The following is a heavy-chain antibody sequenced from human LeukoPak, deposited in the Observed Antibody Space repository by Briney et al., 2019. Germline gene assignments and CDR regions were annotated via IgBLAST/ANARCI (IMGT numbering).Heavy chain of an antibody. CDR1: GYTFTSYG. V-gene: IGHV1-18*01. Sequence: ASVKVSCKASGYTFTSYGISWVRQAPGQGLEWMGWISAHNGNTNYAQEYQGRVTMTTDTSTSTAYMELRSLRSDDTAVYYCARFGGFKWELLVWGQGTLVTDSS. D-gene: IGHD1-26*01. J-gene: IGHJ4*02. CDR3: ARFGGFKWELLV. CDR2: ISAHNGNT.